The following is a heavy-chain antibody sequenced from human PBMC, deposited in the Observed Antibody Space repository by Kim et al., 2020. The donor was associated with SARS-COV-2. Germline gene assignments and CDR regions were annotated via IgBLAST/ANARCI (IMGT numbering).Heavy chain of an antibody. J-gene: IGHJ5*01. Sequence: GGSLRLSCAASGLSFDDSAMNWVRQAPSKGLEWLAVISYDGRIKDYADSVKGRFTISRDNPKRTLFLQMNSLRVEDTGVYYCAQGNYHETLILSDS. CDR3: AQGNYHETLILSDS. D-gene: IGHD3-16*01. CDR2: ISYDGRIK. CDR1: GLSFDDSA. V-gene: IGHV3-30-3*02.